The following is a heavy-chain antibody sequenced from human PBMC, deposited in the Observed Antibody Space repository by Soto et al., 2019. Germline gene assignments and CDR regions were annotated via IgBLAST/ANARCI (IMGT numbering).Heavy chain of an antibody. D-gene: IGHD3-10*02. Sequence: GGSLRLSCAASGFTFSNYAMSWVRQAPGKGLEWVSYISNTGGRTNYADSVKGRFTISRDNAKNSLYLQMNSLRAEDTAVYYCARGKPRLVLDPWGQGTLVTVSS. CDR1: GFTFSNYA. CDR2: ISNTGGRT. V-gene: IGHV3-23*01. CDR3: ARGKPRLVLDP. J-gene: IGHJ5*02.